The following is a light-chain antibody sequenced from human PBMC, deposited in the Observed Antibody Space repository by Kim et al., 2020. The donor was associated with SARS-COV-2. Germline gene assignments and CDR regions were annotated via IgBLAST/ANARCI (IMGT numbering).Light chain of an antibody. J-gene: IGLJ2*01. CDR3: QVWDSRSDHVV. Sequence: SYELTQPPSVSVAPGKTARITCGGNNIGSKSVHWYQQKPGQAPVLVIYYDSDRPSGIPERFSGSNSGNTATLTISRVEAGDEADDYCQVWDSRSDHVVFG. CDR2: YDS. CDR1: NIGSKS. V-gene: IGLV3-21*04.